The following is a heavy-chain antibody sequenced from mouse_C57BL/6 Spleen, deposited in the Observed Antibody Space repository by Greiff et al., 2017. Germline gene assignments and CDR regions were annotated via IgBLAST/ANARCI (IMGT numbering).Heavy chain of an antibody. CDR1: GYAFSSSW. J-gene: IGHJ2*01. CDR3: SPITTVPSFDY. Sequence: QVQLQQPGPELVKPGASVKISCKASGYAFSSSWMNWVKQRPGKGLEWIGRIYPGDGDTNYNGKFKGKATLTADKSSSTAYMQLSSLTSEDSAVYFCSPITTVPSFDYWGQGTTLTVSS. CDR2: IYPGDGDT. D-gene: IGHD1-1*01. V-gene: IGHV1-82*01.